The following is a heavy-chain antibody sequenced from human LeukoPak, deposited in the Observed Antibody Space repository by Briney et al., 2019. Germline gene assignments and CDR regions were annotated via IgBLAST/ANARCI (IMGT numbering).Heavy chain of an antibody. CDR1: DYSISSDDYY. CDR2: IFHSGSS. V-gene: IGHV4-38-2*02. Sequence: SETLSLTCTVSDYSISSDDYYWGWIRHPPGKGLEWIGSIFHSGSSYYNPSSKSRLTISVDTSKNQFSRRLSSVTAADTAVYYCARETIDITITVVVRMGDAFDIWGQGTMVTVSS. D-gene: IGHD3-22*01. J-gene: IGHJ3*02. CDR3: ARETIDITITVVVRMGDAFDI.